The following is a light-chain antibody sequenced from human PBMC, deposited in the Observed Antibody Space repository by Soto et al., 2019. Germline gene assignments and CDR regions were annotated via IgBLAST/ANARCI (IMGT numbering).Light chain of an antibody. CDR3: SSYTSSNTLV. J-gene: IGLJ2*01. Sequence: QSALTQPASVSGSPGQSITISCTGTSSDVGGYNHVSWYQQQPGKAPTLLIYEVTYRPSGVSNYFSASKSGITASLTVSGLQSEDEADYYCSSYTSSNTLVFGGGTKLTVL. V-gene: IGLV2-14*01. CDR1: SSDVGGYNH. CDR2: EVT.